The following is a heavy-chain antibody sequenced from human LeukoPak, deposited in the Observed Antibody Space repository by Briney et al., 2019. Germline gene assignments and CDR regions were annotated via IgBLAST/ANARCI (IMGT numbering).Heavy chain of an antibody. CDR2: MNHNSGST. V-gene: IGHV1-8*01. Sequence: ASVKVSCKASGYTFISYDINWVRQATGQGLEWMGYMNHNSGSTDYAQKFQGRVTLTRDTSTSTAYMELNSLRPDDTAVYCARSSTQWELFWFDTWGXXXRVTVSS. CDR1: GYTFISYD. J-gene: IGHJ5*01. D-gene: IGHD1-26*01. CDR3: ARSSTQWELFWFDT.